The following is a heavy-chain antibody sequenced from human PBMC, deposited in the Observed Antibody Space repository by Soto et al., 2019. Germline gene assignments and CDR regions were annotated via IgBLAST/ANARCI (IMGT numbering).Heavy chain of an antibody. CDR1: GFNFSNYA. J-gene: IGHJ4*02. D-gene: IGHD3-3*01. CDR2: ISGNSGTT. CDR3: AKGRAMTVFGVITPVDS. Sequence: EVQLLESGGDFKQPGGSLRLSCEGSGFNFSNYALNWVRQAPGKRLEWVSVISGNSGTTYYAASVKGRFTISRDNSKKTLYLQMNSLRADDTAVYYCAKGRAMTVFGVITPVDSWGQGTLVTVSS. V-gene: IGHV3-23*01.